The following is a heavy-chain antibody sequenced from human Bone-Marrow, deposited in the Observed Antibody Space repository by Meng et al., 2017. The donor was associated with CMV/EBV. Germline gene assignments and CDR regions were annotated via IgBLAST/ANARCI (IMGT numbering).Heavy chain of an antibody. CDR3: ARGEIWSGYYSDYYYYYGMDV. D-gene: IGHD3-3*01. V-gene: IGHV3-30-3*01. J-gene: IGHJ6*02. CDR2: ISYDGSNK. Sequence: GGSLRLSCAASGFTFSSYAMHWVRQAPGKGLEWVAVISYDGSNKYYADSVKGRFTISRDNSKNTLYLQMNSLRAEDTAVYYCARGEIWSGYYSDYYYYYGMDVWGQGTTVTVSS. CDR1: GFTFSSYA.